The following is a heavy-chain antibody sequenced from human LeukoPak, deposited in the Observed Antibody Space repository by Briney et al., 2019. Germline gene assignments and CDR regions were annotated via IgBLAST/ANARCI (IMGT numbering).Heavy chain of an antibody. CDR1: GYTFTGYY. J-gene: IGHJ4*02. CDR3: ARDLEGALWGSQPLYYFDY. D-gene: IGHD3-16*01. CDR2: INPNSGGT. V-gene: IGHV1-2*02. Sequence: GASVKVSCKASGYTFTGYYMHWVRQAPGQGLEWMGWINPNSGGTNYAQKFQGRVTMTRDTSISTAYMELSRLRSDDTAVYYCARDLEGALWGSQPLYYFDYWGQGTLVTVSS.